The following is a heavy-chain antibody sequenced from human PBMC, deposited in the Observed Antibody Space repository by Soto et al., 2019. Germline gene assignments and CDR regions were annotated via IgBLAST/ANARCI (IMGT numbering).Heavy chain of an antibody. CDR1: XYSFTSYW. Sequence: PGESLKISCKGSXYSFTSYWIGWVRQMPGKGLEWMGIIYPGDSDTRYSPSFQGQVTISADKSISTAYLQWSSLKASDTAMYYCARTSAAGKYYYGMGVWGQGTTVTVSS. CDR3: ARTSAAGKYYYGMGV. CDR2: IYPGDSDT. D-gene: IGHD6-13*01. J-gene: IGHJ6*02. V-gene: IGHV5-51*01.